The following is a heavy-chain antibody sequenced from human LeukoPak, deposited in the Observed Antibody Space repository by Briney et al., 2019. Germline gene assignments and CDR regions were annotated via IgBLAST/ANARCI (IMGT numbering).Heavy chain of an antibody. Sequence: SQTLSLTFAISGDSVSSNSAGWNWIRQSPSRGLEWLGRTYYRSKWSNDYAVSVKNRITINPDTSKNQFSLRLNSVTPEDTAVYFCVRRVTGYGMDVWGQGTTVTVSS. CDR3: VRRVTGYGMDV. CDR1: GDSVSSNSAG. V-gene: IGHV6-1*01. J-gene: IGHJ6*02. CDR2: TYYRSKWSN. D-gene: IGHD2-21*02.